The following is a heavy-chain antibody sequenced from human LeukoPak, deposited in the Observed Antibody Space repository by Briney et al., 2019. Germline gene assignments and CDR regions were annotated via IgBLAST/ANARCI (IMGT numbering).Heavy chain of an antibody. V-gene: IGHV3-21*01. CDR1: GFTFSSYG. CDR3: ARSLWYYDSSGYGY. D-gene: IGHD3-22*01. Sequence: GGSLRLSCAASGFTFSSYGMHWVRQAPGKGLEWVSSISSSSSYIYYADSVKGRFTISRDNAKNSLYLQMNSLRAEDTAVYYCARSLWYYDSSGYGYWGQGTLVTVSS. CDR2: ISSSSSYI. J-gene: IGHJ4*02.